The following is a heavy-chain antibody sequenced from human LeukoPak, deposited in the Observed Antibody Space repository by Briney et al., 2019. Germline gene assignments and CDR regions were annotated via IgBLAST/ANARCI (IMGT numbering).Heavy chain of an antibody. CDR1: GGTLSSYA. CDR2: IIPIFGTA. Sequence: SVKVSCKASGGTLSSYAISWVRQAPGQGLEWMGGIIPIFGTANYAQKFQGRVTITADESTSTAYMELSSLRSEDTAVYYCAREIADCSGGSCHSSSFDYWGQGTLVTVSS. D-gene: IGHD2-15*01. V-gene: IGHV1-69*13. CDR3: AREIADCSGGSCHSSSFDY. J-gene: IGHJ4*02.